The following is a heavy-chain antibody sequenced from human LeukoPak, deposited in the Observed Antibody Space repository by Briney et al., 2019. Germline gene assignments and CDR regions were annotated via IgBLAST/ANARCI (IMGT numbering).Heavy chain of an antibody. CDR3: ARSPPGYYYMDV. Sequence: ASVKVSCKASGYTFTGYYMHWVRQAPGQGLEWMGWINPNSGGTNYAQKFQGRVTMTRDTSISTAYMELSRLRSDDTAVYYCARSPPGYYYMDVWGKGTTVTVSS. J-gene: IGHJ6*03. D-gene: IGHD1-1*01. V-gene: IGHV1-2*02. CDR2: INPNSGGT. CDR1: GYTFTGYY.